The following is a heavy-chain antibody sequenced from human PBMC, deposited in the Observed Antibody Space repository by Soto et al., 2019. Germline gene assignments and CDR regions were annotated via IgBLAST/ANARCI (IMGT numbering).Heavy chain of an antibody. Sequence: PSETLSLTCTVSGRSIRSGGYYWSWIRQHPGKGLEWIGYIFYSGTTYYNPSLKSRVTISVDTSKNQFSLKLSSVTAADTAVYYCARIDMATILCDYWGQGTLVTVS. V-gene: IGHV4-31*03. CDR1: GRSIRSGGYY. CDR2: IFYSGTT. J-gene: IGHJ4*02. D-gene: IGHD5-12*01. CDR3: ARIDMATILCDY.